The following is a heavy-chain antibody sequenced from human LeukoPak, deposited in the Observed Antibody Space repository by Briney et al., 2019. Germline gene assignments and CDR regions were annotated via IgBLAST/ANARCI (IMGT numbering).Heavy chain of an antibody. CDR3: ASLFEWFNDY. CDR2: IYYSGST. CDR1: GGPVSSGSYY. D-gene: IGHD3-9*01. V-gene: IGHV4-61*01. Sequence: SETLSLTCTVSGGPVSSGSYYWSWIRQPPGKGLEWIGFIYYSGSTNYHPSLKSRVTISVATSKNQFSLKLSSVTAADTAVYYCASLFEWFNDYWGQGTLVTVSS. J-gene: IGHJ4*02.